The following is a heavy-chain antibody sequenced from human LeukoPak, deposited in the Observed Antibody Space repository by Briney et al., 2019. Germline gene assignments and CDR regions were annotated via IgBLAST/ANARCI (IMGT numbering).Heavy chain of an antibody. CDR2: ISYDGSNK. V-gene: IGHV3-30*18. CDR3: AKDAHPYYYGSGIGVFDY. D-gene: IGHD3-10*01. Sequence: PGGSLRLSCAASGFTFSSYGMHWVRQAPGKGLEWVAVISYDGSNKYYADSVKGRFTISRDNSKNTLYLQMNSLRAEDTAVYYCAKDAHPYYYGSGIGVFDYWGQGTLVTVSS. CDR1: GFTFSSYG. J-gene: IGHJ4*02.